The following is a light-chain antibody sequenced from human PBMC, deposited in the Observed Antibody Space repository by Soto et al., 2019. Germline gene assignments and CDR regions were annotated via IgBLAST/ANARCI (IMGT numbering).Light chain of an antibody. CDR3: QQYDNSPIT. Sequence: EIVLTQSPGTLSLSPGERATLSCRASQSMGSNVAWYQQKPGQAPRLLIYGASTRAAGIPARFSGSGSGTDFTLTISSLEPEDFAVYYCQQYDNSPITFGQGTRLEIK. CDR2: GAS. J-gene: IGKJ5*01. V-gene: IGKV3-20*01. CDR1: QSMGSN.